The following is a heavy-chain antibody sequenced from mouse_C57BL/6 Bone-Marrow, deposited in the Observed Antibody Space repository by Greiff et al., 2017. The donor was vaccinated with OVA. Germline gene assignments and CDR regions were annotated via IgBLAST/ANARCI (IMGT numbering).Heavy chain of an antibody. V-gene: IGHV1-62-2*01. Sequence: VKLVESGAELVKPGASVKLSCKASGYTFTEYTIHWVKQRSGQGLEWIGWFYPGSGSIKYNEKFKDKATLTADKSSITVYMELSRLTSEDSAVYFCARHEEREVSFAYWGQGTLVTVSA. CDR2: FYPGSGSI. J-gene: IGHJ3*01. CDR1: GYTFTEYT. CDR3: ARHEEREVSFAY. D-gene: IGHD6-2*01.